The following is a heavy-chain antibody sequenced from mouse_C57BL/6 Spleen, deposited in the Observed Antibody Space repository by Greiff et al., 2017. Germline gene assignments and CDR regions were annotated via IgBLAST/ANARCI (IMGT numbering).Heavy chain of an antibody. D-gene: IGHD2-4*01. V-gene: IGHV3-5*01. CDR3: ARIRSYDYDGYFDV. Sequence: EVKLVESGPGLVKPSQTVSLTCTVTGISITTGNYRWSWLRQFPGNKLVWIGYIYYSGTITYNPSPPIRTTITRHTHHYYFYLEMNSVTAEDTATYYCARIRSYDYDGYFDVWGTGTTVTVSS. CDR2: IYYSGTI. CDR1: GISITTGNYR. J-gene: IGHJ1*03.